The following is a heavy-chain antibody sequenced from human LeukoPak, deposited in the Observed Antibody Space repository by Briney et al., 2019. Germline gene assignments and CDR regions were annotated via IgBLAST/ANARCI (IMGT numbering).Heavy chain of an antibody. D-gene: IGHD1-20*01. CDR3: ARDNWNYYYYYMDV. CDR2: IIPIFGTA. Sequence: SVKVSCKASGGTFSSYAISWVRQAPGQGLEWMGGIIPIFGTANYAQKFQGRVTITADKSTSTAYMELSSLRSEDTAVYYCARDNWNYYYYYMDVWGKGTTVTVSS. CDR1: GGTFSSYA. J-gene: IGHJ6*03. V-gene: IGHV1-69*06.